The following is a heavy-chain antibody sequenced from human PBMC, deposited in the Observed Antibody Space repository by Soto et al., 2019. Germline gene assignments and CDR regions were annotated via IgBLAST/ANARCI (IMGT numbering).Heavy chain of an antibody. CDR1: GFTVSSNY. D-gene: IGHD1-26*01. CDR3: ARDAGGSYYYYFDY. V-gene: IGHV3-53*02. J-gene: IGHJ4*02. Sequence: EVQLVETGGGLIQPGGSLRLSCAASGFTVSSNYMSWVRQAPGKGLEWVSVIYSGGSTYYADSVKGRFTISRDNSENTLYLQMNSLRAEDTAVYYCARDAGGSYYYYFDYWGQGTLVTVSS. CDR2: IYSGGST.